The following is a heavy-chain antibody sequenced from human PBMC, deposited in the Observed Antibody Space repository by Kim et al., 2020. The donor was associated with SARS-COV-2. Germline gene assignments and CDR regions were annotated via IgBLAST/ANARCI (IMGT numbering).Heavy chain of an antibody. V-gene: IGHV4-39*01. J-gene: IGHJ2*01. CDR3: ARHLRNWYFDL. Sequence: TPSLKGRVPISVETSKHQFSLRLSSVTAADTAVYYCARHLRNWYFDLWGRGTLVTVSS.